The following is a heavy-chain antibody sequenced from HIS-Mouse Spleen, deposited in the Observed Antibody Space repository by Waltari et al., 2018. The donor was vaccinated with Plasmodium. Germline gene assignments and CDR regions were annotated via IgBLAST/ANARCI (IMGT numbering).Heavy chain of an antibody. CDR2: ISYDGSNK. V-gene: IGHV3-30*18. CDR1: GFTFSSYG. D-gene: IGHD6-13*01. CDR3: AKDRRSSSWYVDY. J-gene: IGHJ4*02. Sequence: QVQLVESGGGVVQPGRSLRLSCAASGFTFSSYGMPWVRRAPGKGLEWVAVISYDGSNKDYADSVKGRFTISRDNSKNTLYLQMNSLRAEDTAVYYCAKDRRSSSWYVDYWGQGTLVTVSS.